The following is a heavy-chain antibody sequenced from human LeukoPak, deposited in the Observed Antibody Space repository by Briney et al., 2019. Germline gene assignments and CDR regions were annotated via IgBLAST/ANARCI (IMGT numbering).Heavy chain of an antibody. CDR2: IYSGGST. CDR3: ASTVSGFGELNY. V-gene: IGHV3-66*02. CDR1: GFTVSSNY. Sequence: PGGSLRLXCAASGFTVSSNYMTWVRQAPGKGLEWVSVIYSGGSTYYADSVKGRFTISRDNSKNTLYLQMNSLRAEDTAVYYCASTVSGFGELNYWGQGALVTVSS. D-gene: IGHD3-10*01. J-gene: IGHJ4*02.